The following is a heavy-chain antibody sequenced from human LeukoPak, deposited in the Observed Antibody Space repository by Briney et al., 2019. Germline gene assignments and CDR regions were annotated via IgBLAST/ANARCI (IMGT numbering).Heavy chain of an antibody. CDR3: AKDDGYCGGDCYSGVDY. CDR1: GYILTNYY. Sequence: ASVKVSCKASGYILTNYYMRWVRQAPGQGRKWMGVINTSDGGTSYAQKFQGRVTVTRDTSTSTVYMKLSSLRSEDTAVYYCAKDDGYCGGDCYSGVDYWGQGTLVTVSS. D-gene: IGHD2-21*02. V-gene: IGHV1-46*01. CDR2: INTSDGGT. J-gene: IGHJ4*02.